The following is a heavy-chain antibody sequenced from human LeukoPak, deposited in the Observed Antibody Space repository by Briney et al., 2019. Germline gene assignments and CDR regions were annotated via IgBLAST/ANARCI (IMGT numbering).Heavy chain of an antibody. CDR1: GYRLSELS. J-gene: IGHJ6*03. V-gene: IGHV1-24*01. Sequence: ASVKVSCKVSGYRLSELSMHRVRQAPGKGLEWMGGLDVEDDEPIYAQKFQGRVIMTEDTSTDTAYMELSSLRSEDTAVYYCATEATSPDYYYYMDVWGKGTTVTVSS. D-gene: IGHD2-2*01. CDR3: ATEATSPDYYYYMDV. CDR2: LDVEDDEP.